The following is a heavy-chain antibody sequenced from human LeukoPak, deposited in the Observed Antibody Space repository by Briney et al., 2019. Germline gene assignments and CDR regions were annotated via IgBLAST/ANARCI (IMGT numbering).Heavy chain of an antibody. CDR1: RGSITSNY. CDR3: ASHVSYAFDI. V-gene: IGHV4-59*01. CDR2: IYYSGST. J-gene: IGHJ3*02. Sequence: SETLSRTCTVSRGSITSNYWSWIRQPPGKGLEWIGYIYYSGSTHYNPSLKSRVTISVDTSKNQFSLKLSSVTAADTAVYYCASHVSYAFDIWGQGTMVTVSS.